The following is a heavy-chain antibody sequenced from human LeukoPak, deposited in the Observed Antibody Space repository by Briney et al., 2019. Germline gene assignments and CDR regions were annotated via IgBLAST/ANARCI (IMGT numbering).Heavy chain of an antibody. CDR1: GFAFGSEA. CDR2: ISPGGGTT. V-gene: IGHV3-23*01. J-gene: IGHJ4*02. Sequence: GGSLRLSCAVSGFAFGSEAMSWVRQSPTRGLEWVASISPGGGTTYYADYVKGRFTISRDNSNNTLYMQMNRLRAEDTAVYYCAKVRSGSANWALRIFDNRGQGTLVTVSS. CDR3: AKVRSGSANWALRIFDN. D-gene: IGHD1-1*01.